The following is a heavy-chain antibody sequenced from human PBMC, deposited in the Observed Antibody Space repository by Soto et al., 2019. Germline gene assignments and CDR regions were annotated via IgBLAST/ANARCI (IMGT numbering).Heavy chain of an antibody. J-gene: IGHJ4*02. V-gene: IGHV3-48*01. D-gene: IGHD6-19*01. CDR3: AKERSSGWSFDY. CDR2: ISSSSSTI. Sequence: GGSLRLSCAASGFTFSTYSMNWVRQAPGKGLEWVSYISSSSSTIFYTDTVKGRFTVSRDNAKNSLFLQMNSLRVEDTAVYYCAKERSSGWSFDYWGQGTLVTVSS. CDR1: GFTFSTYS.